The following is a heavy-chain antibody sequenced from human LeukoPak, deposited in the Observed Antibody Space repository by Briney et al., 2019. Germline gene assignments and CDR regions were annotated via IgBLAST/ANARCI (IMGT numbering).Heavy chain of an antibody. Sequence: GGSLRLSCAASAFTFSSYAMTWVRQAPGKGLEWVSAISGNGAGTYYADSVMGRFTISRDNSKNTLHLQMDSLRAEDTAVYYCAKNRAVTPFYDYWGQGTLVTVSS. CDR3: AKNRAVTPFYDY. CDR2: ISGNGAGT. CDR1: AFTFSSYA. V-gene: IGHV3-23*01. D-gene: IGHD4-11*01. J-gene: IGHJ4*02.